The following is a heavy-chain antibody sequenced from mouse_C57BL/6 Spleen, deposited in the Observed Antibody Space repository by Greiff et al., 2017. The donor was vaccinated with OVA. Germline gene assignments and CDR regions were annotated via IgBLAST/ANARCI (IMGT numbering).Heavy chain of an antibody. CDR2: IHPNSGST. CDR1: GYNFTSYW. Sequence: QVQLQQPGAELVKPGASVKLSCKASGYNFTSYWMHWVKQRPGQGLEWIGMIHPNSGSTNYNEKFKSKATLTVDKSSSTAYMQLCRLTSEDSAVYYCARDYDGYFDYWGQGTTLTVSA. CDR3: ARDYDGYFDY. V-gene: IGHV1-64*01. D-gene: IGHD2-4*01. J-gene: IGHJ2*01.